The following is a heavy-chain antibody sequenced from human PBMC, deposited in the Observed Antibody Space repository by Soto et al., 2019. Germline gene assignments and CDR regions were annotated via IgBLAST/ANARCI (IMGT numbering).Heavy chain of an antibody. J-gene: IGHJ5*02. D-gene: IGHD1-26*01. CDR3: ARGLVGATTKGWNWFDP. V-gene: IGHV4-30-4*01. CDR1: GGSISSGDYY. Sequence: SETLSLTCTVSGGSISSGDYYWSWIRQPPGKGLEWIGYIYYSGSTYYNPSLKSRVTISVDTSKNQFSLKLSSVTAADTAVYYCARGLVGATTKGWNWFDPWGQGTLVTVSS. CDR2: IYYSGST.